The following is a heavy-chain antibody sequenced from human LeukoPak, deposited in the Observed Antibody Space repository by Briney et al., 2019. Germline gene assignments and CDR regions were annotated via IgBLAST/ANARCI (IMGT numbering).Heavy chain of an antibody. CDR3: ARYLDYGGNSRVFQH. J-gene: IGHJ1*01. CDR2: INHSGST. D-gene: IGHD4-23*01. CDR1: GGSFSGYY. V-gene: IGHV4-34*01. Sequence: SETLSHTCAVYGGSFSGYYWSWIRQPPGKGLEWIGEINHSGSTNYNPSLKSRVTISVDTSKNQFSLKLSSVTAADTAVYYCARYLDYGGNSRVFQHWGQGTLVTVSS.